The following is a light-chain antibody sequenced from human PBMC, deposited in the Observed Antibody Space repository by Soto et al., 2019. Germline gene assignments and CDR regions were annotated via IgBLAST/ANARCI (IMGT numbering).Light chain of an antibody. V-gene: IGKV3D-20*01. CDR3: QHYGDSPRGN. CDR2: DAS. Sequence: EVVLTQSPATLSLSPGERATLSCGASQTVSSNYLAWYQQKPGLAPRLLIYDASTRATGIPDRFRGSGSGTDFSLTISRLEPEDFAVDYCQHYGDSPRGNFGGGTLVEIK. J-gene: IGKJ4*01. CDR1: QTVSSNY.